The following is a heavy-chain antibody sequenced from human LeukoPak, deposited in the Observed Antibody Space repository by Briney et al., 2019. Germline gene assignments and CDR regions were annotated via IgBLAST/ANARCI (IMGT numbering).Heavy chain of an antibody. D-gene: IGHD1-14*01. V-gene: IGHV3-9*01. J-gene: IGHJ4*02. Sequence: SLRLSCAASGFTFDDYAMHWVRQAPGKGLEWVSGISWNSGSIGYADSVKGRFTISRDNAKNSLYLQMDSLRAEDTALYYCAKGYRVFDYWGQGTLVTVSS. CDR3: AKGYRVFDY. CDR1: GFTFDDYA. CDR2: ISWNSGSI.